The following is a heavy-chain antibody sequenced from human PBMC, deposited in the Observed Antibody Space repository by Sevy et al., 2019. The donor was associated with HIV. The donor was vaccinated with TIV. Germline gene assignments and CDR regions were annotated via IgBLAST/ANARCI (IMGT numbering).Heavy chain of an antibody. D-gene: IGHD3-9*01. CDR2: IGGSGGST. CDR3: ATDRISDWFFDS. CDR1: GFTFTDYV. J-gene: IGHJ4*02. Sequence: GGSLRLSCTASGFTFTDYVMNWVRQAPGGGLEWVSSIGGSGGSTHYADSVKGRFTISRDNSKNTLYLQMNSLRAEDTAVYYCATDRISDWFFDSWGQGTLVTVSS. V-gene: IGHV3-23*01.